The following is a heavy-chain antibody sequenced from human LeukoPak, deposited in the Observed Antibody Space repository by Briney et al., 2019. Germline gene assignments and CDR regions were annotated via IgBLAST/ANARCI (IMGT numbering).Heavy chain of an antibody. D-gene: IGHD3-3*01. Sequence: GGSLRLSCAASGFTFSSYAMSWVRQAPGKGLEWVSAISGSGGSTYYADSVKGRFTISRDNSKNTLYLQMNSLRAEDTAVYYCAKGRGNLTIFGVVIILDAFDIWGQGTMVTVSS. CDR2: ISGSGGST. CDR3: AKGRGNLTIFGVVIILDAFDI. J-gene: IGHJ3*02. CDR1: GFTFSSYA. V-gene: IGHV3-23*01.